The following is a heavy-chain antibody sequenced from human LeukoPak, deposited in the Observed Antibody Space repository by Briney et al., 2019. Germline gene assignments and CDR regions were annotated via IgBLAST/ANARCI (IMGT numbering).Heavy chain of an antibody. J-gene: IGHJ4*02. Sequence: ASVKVSCKVSGYTLTESSMHWVRQAPGKGLEWMGGFDPEDGETIYAQKFQGRVTMTEDTSTDTAYMELSSLRSEDTAVYYCATGGDIVGATTALNYWGQGTLVTVSS. CDR3: ATGGDIVGATTALNY. CDR2: FDPEDGET. D-gene: IGHD1-26*01. CDR1: GYTLTESS. V-gene: IGHV1-24*01.